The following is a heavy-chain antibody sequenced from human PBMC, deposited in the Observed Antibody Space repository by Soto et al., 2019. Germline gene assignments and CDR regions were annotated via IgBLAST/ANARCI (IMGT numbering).Heavy chain of an antibody. J-gene: IGHJ4*02. CDR1: GGSVSSGSYY. D-gene: IGHD4-17*01. CDR2: IYYSGST. Sequence: QVQLQESGPGLVKPSETLSLTCTVSGGSVSSGSYYWSWIRQPPGKGLEWIGYIYYSGSTNYNPSLKSRVTISVDTSKNQFSLKLSSVTAADTAVYYCARETHDCGDPRPNYWGQGTLVTVSS. V-gene: IGHV4-61*01. CDR3: ARETHDCGDPRPNY.